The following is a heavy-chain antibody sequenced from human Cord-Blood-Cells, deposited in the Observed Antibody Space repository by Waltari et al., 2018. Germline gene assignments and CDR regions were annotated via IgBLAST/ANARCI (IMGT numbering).Heavy chain of an antibody. V-gene: IGHV4-34*01. D-gene: IGHD3-3*01. CDR3: ARVSVKNYDFWSGYYRCVFDY. CDR2: INHSGST. J-gene: IGHJ4*02. CDR1: GGSFSGYY. Sequence: QVQLQQWGAGLLKLSETLSLTCAVYGGSFSGYYWSWLRQPPGKGLEWIGEINHSGSTNYNPSLKCRDTISVNTSKNQFSLKLSSVTAADTAVYYCARVSVKNYDFWSGYYRCVFDYWGQGTLVTVSS.